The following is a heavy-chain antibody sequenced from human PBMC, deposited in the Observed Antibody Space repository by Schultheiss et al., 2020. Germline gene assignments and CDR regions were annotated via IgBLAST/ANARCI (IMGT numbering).Heavy chain of an antibody. CDR3: ARVGSSNYDILTGYGY. V-gene: IGHV4-34*01. Sequence: SETLSLTCAVYGGSLSTYYWSWIRQPPGKGLEWIGEINHSGSTNYNPSLRSRVAISVDTSKNQFSLRLSSVTAADTAVYYCARVGSSNYDILTGYGYWGQGTLVTVSS. CDR1: GGSLSTYY. J-gene: IGHJ4*02. CDR2: INHSGST. D-gene: IGHD3-9*01.